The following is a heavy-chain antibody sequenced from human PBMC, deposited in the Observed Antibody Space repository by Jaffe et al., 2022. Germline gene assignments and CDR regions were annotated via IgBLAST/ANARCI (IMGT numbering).Heavy chain of an antibody. J-gene: IGHJ6*03. CDR2: IYTSGST. D-gene: IGHD2-2*01. V-gene: IGHV4-61*02. Sequence: QVQLQESGPGLVKPSQTLSLTCTVSGGSISSGSYYWSWIRQPAGKGLEWIGRIYTSGSTNYNPSLKSRVTISVDTSKNQFSLKLSSVTAADTAVYYCAREVVVVPAAMDYYYYMDVWGKGTTVTVSS. CDR1: GGSISSGSYY. CDR3: AREVVVVPAAMDYYYYMDV.